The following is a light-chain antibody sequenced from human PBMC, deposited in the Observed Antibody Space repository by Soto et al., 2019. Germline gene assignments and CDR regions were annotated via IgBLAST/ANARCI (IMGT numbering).Light chain of an antibody. CDR1: QSIKNW. V-gene: IGKV1-5*03. Sequence: DIQVTQSPSTLSASVGXRVTITCRASQSIKNWLAWYQQKPGEAPKLLIYKASTLESGVPSRFSGSGSGTEFTLTISCLQPDDVATYHCQQYNSYSQFTFGPGTKVDIK. CDR2: KAS. CDR3: QQYNSYSQFT. J-gene: IGKJ3*01.